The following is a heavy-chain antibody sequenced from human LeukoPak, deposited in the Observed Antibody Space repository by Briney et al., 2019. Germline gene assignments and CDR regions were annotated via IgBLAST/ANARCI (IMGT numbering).Heavy chain of an antibody. J-gene: IGHJ5*02. Sequence: SETLSLTCTVSGGSFSSGDYCWSWIRQHPGKGLEWIGYISYSGSTYYNPSLKSRVIISVDTSKNQFSLRLSSVTAADTAVYYCAGEVTGEHWFDPWGQGTLVTVSS. CDR3: AGEVTGEHWFDP. D-gene: IGHD7-27*01. CDR2: ISYSGST. V-gene: IGHV4-31*03. CDR1: GGSFSSGDYC.